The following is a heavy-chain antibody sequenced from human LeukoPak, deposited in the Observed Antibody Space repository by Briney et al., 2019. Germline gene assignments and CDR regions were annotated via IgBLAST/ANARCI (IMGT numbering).Heavy chain of an antibody. J-gene: IGHJ4*02. CDR1: EFTFSNYA. Sequence: PGGSLRLSCAASEFTFSNYALHWVRQAPGKGLQWVAVISYDGNTIHYADSVKGRFIVSRDTSKNTLYLQMNSLRAEDTAVYYCARTMTGAFFDYWGQGALVTVSS. CDR3: ARTMTGAFFDY. V-gene: IGHV3-30-3*01. CDR2: ISYDGNTI. D-gene: IGHD3-9*01.